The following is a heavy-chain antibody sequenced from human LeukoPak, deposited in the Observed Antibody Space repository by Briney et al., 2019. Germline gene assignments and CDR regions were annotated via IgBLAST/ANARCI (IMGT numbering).Heavy chain of an antibody. Sequence: SETLSLTCTVSGGSISKSRDYWGWIRQPPGKGLDWIGSIYYSGSTYYNPSLKSRVTISGDTSKNRFSLKLSSVTAADTAVYYCAREGIAAEAQRDYWGQGTLVTVSS. CDR2: IYYSGST. CDR3: AREGIAAEAQRDY. J-gene: IGHJ4*02. D-gene: IGHD6-13*01. CDR1: GGSISKSRDY. V-gene: IGHV4-39*07.